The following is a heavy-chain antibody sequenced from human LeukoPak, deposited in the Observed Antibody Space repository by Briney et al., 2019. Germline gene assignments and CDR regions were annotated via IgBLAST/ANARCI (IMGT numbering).Heavy chain of an antibody. CDR3: AREGTPYSSSWYWFDP. CDR1: GGTFSSYA. Sequence: ASVKVSCKASGGTFSSYAISWVRQAPGQGLEWMGGIIPIFGTANYAQKFQGRVTITADESTSTAYMGLSSLRSEDTAVYYCAREGTPYSSSWYWFDPWGQGTLVTVSS. D-gene: IGHD6-13*01. V-gene: IGHV1-69*13. J-gene: IGHJ5*02. CDR2: IIPIFGTA.